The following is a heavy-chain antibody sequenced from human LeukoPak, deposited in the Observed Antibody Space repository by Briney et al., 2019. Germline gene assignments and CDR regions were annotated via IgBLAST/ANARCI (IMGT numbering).Heavy chain of an antibody. D-gene: IGHD2-8*01. Sequence: GGSLRLSCAASGFTYSNVWMNWVRQAPGKGLEWVAVIWYDGSNKYYADSVKGRFTISRDNSKNTLYLQMNSLRAEDTAGYYCARDWGRYCTNGVCYVFDYWGQGTLVTVSS. CDR1: GFTYSNVW. J-gene: IGHJ4*02. V-gene: IGHV3-33*08. CDR3: ARDWGRYCTNGVCYVFDY. CDR2: IWYDGSNK.